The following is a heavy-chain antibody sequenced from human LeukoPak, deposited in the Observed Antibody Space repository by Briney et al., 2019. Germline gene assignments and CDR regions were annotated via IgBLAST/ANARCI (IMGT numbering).Heavy chain of an antibody. D-gene: IGHD3-3*01. V-gene: IGHV4-39*01. J-gene: IGHJ4*02. CDR1: GGSIRSNNYY. CDR2: IYDSGST. CDR3: QSRFLEWLLDY. Sequence: PSETLSLTCTVSGGSIRSNNYYWGWIRQPPGKGLEWIGSIYDSGSTYYNPSLKSRVIISVDTSKNQFSLKLSSVTAADTAVYYCQSRFLEWLLDYWGQGTLVTASS.